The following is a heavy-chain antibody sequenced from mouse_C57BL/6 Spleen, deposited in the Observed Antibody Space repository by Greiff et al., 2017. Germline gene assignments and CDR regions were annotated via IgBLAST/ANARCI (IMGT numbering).Heavy chain of an antibody. CDR2: IDPSDSYT. J-gene: IGHJ1*03. CDR3: ARWYDYEGYFDV. CDR1: GYTFTSYW. V-gene: IGHV1-69*01. D-gene: IGHD2-4*01. Sequence: QVQLKQPGAELVMPGASVKLSCKASGYTFTSYWMHWVKQRPGQGLEWIGEIDPSDSYTNYNQKFKGKSTLTVDKSSSTAYMQLSSLTSEDSAVYYCARWYDYEGYFDVWGTGTTVTVSS.